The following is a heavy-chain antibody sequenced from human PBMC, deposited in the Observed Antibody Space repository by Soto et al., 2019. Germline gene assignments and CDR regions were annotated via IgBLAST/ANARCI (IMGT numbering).Heavy chain of an antibody. D-gene: IGHD3-16*01. CDR1: GASMSNYY. CDR2: VYYSGST. J-gene: IGHJ4*02. Sequence: SETLSLTCTVSGASMSNYYGSWIRQPPVKGLEHIGYVYYSGSTNYNPSLKSRVTISVDTSNNQFSLKLSSVTAADTAIYYCARSGHTFGGVVWGQGILVTVSS. V-gene: IGHV4-59*01. CDR3: ARSGHTFGGVV.